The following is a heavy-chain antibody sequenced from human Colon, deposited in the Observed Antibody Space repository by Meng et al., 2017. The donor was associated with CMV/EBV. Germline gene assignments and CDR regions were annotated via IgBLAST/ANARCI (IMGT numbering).Heavy chain of an antibody. J-gene: IGHJ4*02. D-gene: IGHD6-13*01. CDR3: ARDQLAGPFDY. CDR1: GGTFSSYA. V-gene: IGHV1-69*05. Sequence: SCKASGGTFSSYAIRWVRQAPGQGLEWMGGLIPIFGTANYAQKFQGRVTITTDESTSTAYMELSSLRSEDTAVYYCARDQLAGPFDYWGQGTLVTVSS. CDR2: LIPIFGTA.